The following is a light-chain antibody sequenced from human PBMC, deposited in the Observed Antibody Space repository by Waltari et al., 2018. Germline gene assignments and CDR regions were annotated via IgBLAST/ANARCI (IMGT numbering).Light chain of an antibody. V-gene: IGLV2-14*03. CDR2: DVS. CDR3: SSYTSSSTSVV. Sequence: QSALTKPASVSGSPGQSITISCTGTSRDVGGYNYVPWYQQHPGKAPKLMIYDVSNRPSGVSNRFSGSKSGNTASLTISGLQAEDEADYYCSSYTSSSTSVVFGGGSKLTVL. J-gene: IGLJ2*01. CDR1: SRDVGGYNY.